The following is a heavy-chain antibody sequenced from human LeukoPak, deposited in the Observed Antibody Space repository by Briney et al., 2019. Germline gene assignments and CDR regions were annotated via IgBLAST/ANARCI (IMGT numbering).Heavy chain of an antibody. CDR2: IHYSGST. CDR3: AGDLRLRYFDWLSLPRFDY. V-gene: IGHV4-39*07. Sequence: SETLSLTCTVSGGSITSDSYYWDWIRQPPGKGLEWIGSIHYSGSTNCNPSPKSRVIISVDTSKNQFSLKLSSVTAADTAVYYCAGDLRLRYFDWLSLPRFDYWGQGTLVTVSS. J-gene: IGHJ4*02. D-gene: IGHD3-9*01. CDR1: GGSITSDSYY.